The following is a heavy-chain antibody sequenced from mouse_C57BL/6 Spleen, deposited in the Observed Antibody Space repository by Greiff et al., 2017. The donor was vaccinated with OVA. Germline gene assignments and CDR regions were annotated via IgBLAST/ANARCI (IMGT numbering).Heavy chain of an antibody. Sequence: QVQLKESGPELVKPGASVKISCKASGYSFTSYYIHWVKQRPGQGLEWIGWIYPGSGNTKYNEKVKGKATLTADTSSSTAYMQLSSLTSEDSAVYYCAKGSYGSVYYYAMDYWGQGTSVTVSS. CDR3: AKGSYGSVYYYAMDY. D-gene: IGHD1-1*01. J-gene: IGHJ4*01. CDR2: IYPGSGNT. CDR1: GYSFTSYY. V-gene: IGHV1-66*01.